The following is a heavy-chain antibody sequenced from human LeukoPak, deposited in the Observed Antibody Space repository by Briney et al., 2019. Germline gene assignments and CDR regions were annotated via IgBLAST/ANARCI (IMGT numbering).Heavy chain of an antibody. CDR1: GYTFTSYG. Sequence: PGASVKVSCKASGYTFTSYGISWVRQAPGQGLEWMGWISAYNGNTNYAQKLQGRVTMTTDTSTSTAYMELRSLRPDDTAVYYCARDPRDTMVRGVIITSWFDPWGQGTLVTVSS. J-gene: IGHJ5*02. D-gene: IGHD3-10*01. V-gene: IGHV1-18*04. CDR2: ISAYNGNT. CDR3: ARDPRDTMVRGVIITSWFDP.